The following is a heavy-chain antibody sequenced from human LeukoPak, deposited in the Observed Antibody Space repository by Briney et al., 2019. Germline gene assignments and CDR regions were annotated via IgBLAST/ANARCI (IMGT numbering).Heavy chain of an antibody. CDR2: ISGSGGST. CDR1: GFTFSSYW. CDR3: ARVVPPTDYGSGSYFWDPYYFDY. J-gene: IGHJ4*02. Sequence: GGSLRLSCAASGFTFSSYWMHWVRQAPGKGLVWVSAISGSGGSTYYADSVKGRFTIPRDNSKNTLYLQMNSLRAEDTAVYYCARVVPPTDYGSGSYFWDPYYFDYWGQGTLVTVSS. V-gene: IGHV3-23*01. D-gene: IGHD3-10*01.